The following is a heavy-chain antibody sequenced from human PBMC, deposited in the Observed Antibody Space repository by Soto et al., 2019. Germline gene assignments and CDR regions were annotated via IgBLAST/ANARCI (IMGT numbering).Heavy chain of an antibody. CDR3: STPHGRNAFDI. Sequence: EVQLVESGGDLVKPGGSLRLSCAASGFTFTNAWMSWVRQAPGKGLEWVGRIKSKTDGGTTNYAAPVKGRFTISRDDSKNTLYLQMNSLKTEDTAVYYCSTPHGRNAFDIWGQGTMVTVSS. CDR1: GFTFTNAW. V-gene: IGHV3-15*01. D-gene: IGHD2-8*01. J-gene: IGHJ3*02. CDR2: IKSKTDGGTT.